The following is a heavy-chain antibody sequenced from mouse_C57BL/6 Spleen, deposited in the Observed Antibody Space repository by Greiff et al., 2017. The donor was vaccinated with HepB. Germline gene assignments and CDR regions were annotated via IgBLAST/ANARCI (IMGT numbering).Heavy chain of an antibody. V-gene: IGHV1-15*01. Sequence: QVQLKQSGAELVRPGASVTLSCKASGYTFTDYEMHWVKQTPVHGLEWIGAIDPETGGTAYNQKFKGKAILTADKSSSTAYMELRSLTSEDSAVYYCTRSGTYDPYFDYWGQGTTLTVSS. CDR3: TRSGTYDPYFDY. CDR2: IDPETGGT. D-gene: IGHD2-3*01. J-gene: IGHJ2*01. CDR1: GYTFTDYE.